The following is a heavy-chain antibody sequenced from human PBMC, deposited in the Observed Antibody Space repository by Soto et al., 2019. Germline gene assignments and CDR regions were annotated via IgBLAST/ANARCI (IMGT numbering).Heavy chain of an antibody. CDR3: TRHLTSNWLSHAFDI. J-gene: IGHJ3*02. V-gene: IGHV3-73*02. Sequence: EVQLVESGGGLVQPGGSLKLSCAASGFIFSGSAMHWVRQASGKGLEWLGRIRTKANSYATAYAASVRGRFTISRDDSKNTAYLQMNSLETEDTAVYYCTRHLTSNWLSHAFDIWGQGTVVTVSS. CDR1: GFIFSGSA. D-gene: IGHD1-20*01. CDR2: IRTKANSYAT.